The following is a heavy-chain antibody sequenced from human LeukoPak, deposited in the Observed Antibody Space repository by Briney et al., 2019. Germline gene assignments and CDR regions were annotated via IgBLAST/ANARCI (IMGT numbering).Heavy chain of an antibody. Sequence: PGGSLRLSCTVSGFTVSSNSMSWVRQAPGKGLEWVANIKQDGSEKYYVDSVKGRFTISRDNAKNSLYLQMNSLRAEDTAVYYCARLPNYYDSSGYQYYDYYMDVWGKGTTVTVSS. CDR1: GFTVSSNS. V-gene: IGHV3-7*01. J-gene: IGHJ6*03. CDR3: ARLPNYYDSSGYQYYDYYMDV. CDR2: IKQDGSEK. D-gene: IGHD3-22*01.